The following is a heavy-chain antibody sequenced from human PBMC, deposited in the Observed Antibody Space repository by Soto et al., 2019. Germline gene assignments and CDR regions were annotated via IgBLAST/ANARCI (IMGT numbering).Heavy chain of an antibody. CDR3: ARDGGYDILTGYLDC. Sequence: ASVKVSCKASGYTFTSYTIHWVRQAPGQRLEWMGWINAGTGDTKYSQRFQGRVTITRDTSANSAYMELSSLRSEDTAVYYCARDGGYDILTGYLDCWGQGTLVTVSS. J-gene: IGHJ4*02. CDR1: GYTFTSYT. V-gene: IGHV1-3*01. D-gene: IGHD3-9*01. CDR2: INAGTGDT.